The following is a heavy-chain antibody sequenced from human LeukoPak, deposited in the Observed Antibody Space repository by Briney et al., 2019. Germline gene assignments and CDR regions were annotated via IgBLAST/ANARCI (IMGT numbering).Heavy chain of an antibody. CDR3: ARDHDWAFDL. CDR2: INHNAEMI. CDR1: GFPFGSYF. Sequence: GGSLRLSCEASGFPFGSYFMSWVRQAPGKGLEWIAYINHNAEMIFYPDFVKGRFSISRDNAKKSLYLQMNALRYEDTAIYYCARDHDWAFDLWGQGTLVTVSS. D-gene: IGHD3-9*01. V-gene: IGHV3-48*02. J-gene: IGHJ4*02.